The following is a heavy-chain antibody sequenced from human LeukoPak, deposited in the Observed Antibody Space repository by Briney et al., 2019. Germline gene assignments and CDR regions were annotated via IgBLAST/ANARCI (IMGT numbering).Heavy chain of an antibody. J-gene: IGHJ5*02. CDR1: GYSFTSYW. Sequence: GESLKISCKGSGYSFTSYWIGWVRQMPGKGLEWMGIIYPGDSDTRYSPPFQGQVTISADKSISTAYLQWSSLKASDTAMYYCARKVVPAAEYGKNWFDPWGQGTLVTVSS. CDR2: IYPGDSDT. V-gene: IGHV5-51*01. CDR3: ARKVVPAAEYGKNWFDP. D-gene: IGHD2-2*01.